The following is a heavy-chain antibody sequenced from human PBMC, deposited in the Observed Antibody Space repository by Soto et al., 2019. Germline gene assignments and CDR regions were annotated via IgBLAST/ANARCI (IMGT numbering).Heavy chain of an antibody. CDR1: GGSISSGGYY. J-gene: IGHJ4*02. V-gene: IGHV4-31*03. CDR2: IYYSGST. Sequence: SETLSLTCTVSGGSISSGGYYWSWIRQHPGKGLEWIGYIYYSGSTYYNPSLKSRVTISVDTSKNQFSLKLSSVTAADTAVYYCARAPASRYCSSTSCPFDYWGQGTLVTVSS. CDR3: ARAPASRYCSSTSCPFDY. D-gene: IGHD2-2*01.